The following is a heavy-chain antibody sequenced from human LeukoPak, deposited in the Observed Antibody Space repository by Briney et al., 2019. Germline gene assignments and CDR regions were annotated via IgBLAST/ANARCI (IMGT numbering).Heavy chain of an antibody. Sequence: SETLSLTCAVYGGSFSGYYWSWLRQPPGRGLEWIGEINHSGRTNYNPSLKSRVTISVDTSKNQFSLKLSSVTAADTAVYYCARARGLFWSGYYAVFDYWGQGTLVTVSS. J-gene: IGHJ4*02. D-gene: IGHD3-3*01. V-gene: IGHV4-34*01. CDR2: INHSGRT. CDR3: ARARGLFWSGYYAVFDY. CDR1: GGSFSGYY.